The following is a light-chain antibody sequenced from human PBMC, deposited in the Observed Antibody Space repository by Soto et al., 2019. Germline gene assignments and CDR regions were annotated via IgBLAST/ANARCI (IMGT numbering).Light chain of an antibody. CDR3: QQYGGSPDYT. Sequence: EIVLTQSPDTLSLSPGERATLSCRASQSVSSTYLAWYQQKPGQAPRLLIYGASSRATGIPDRFSGSGSGTDFTLTISRLEPEDFALYYCQQYGGSPDYTFGQGTKLEMK. CDR1: QSVSSTY. V-gene: IGKV3-20*01. J-gene: IGKJ2*01. CDR2: GAS.